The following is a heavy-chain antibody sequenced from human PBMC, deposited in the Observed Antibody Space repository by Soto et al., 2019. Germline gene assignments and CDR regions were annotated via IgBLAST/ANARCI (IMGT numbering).Heavy chain of an antibody. CDR3: AREVSYYYYGMDV. Sequence: ASVKVSCKASGGTFSSYAISWVRQAPGQGLEWMGGIIPIFGTANYAQKFQGRVTITADESTSTAYMELSSLRSEDTAVYYCAREVSYYYYGMDVWGQGTTVTVSS. V-gene: IGHV1-69*13. J-gene: IGHJ6*02. CDR1: GGTFSSYA. CDR2: IIPIFGTA.